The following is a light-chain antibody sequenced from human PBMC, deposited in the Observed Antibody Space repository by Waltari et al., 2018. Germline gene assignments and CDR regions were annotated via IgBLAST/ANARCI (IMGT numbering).Light chain of an antibody. Sequence: IASPPSPGPLSSSVGARSLVSCRASCSVSRALSWYQQNPGQAPRLLIYGASTRDTGIPDRFSGSGSGTDFSLTISRLEPDDFAVYYCQHYLRLPVTFGQGTTVEI. CDR1: CSVSRA. CDR2: GAS. CDR3: QHYLRLPVT. J-gene: IGKJ1*01. V-gene: IGKV3-20*01.